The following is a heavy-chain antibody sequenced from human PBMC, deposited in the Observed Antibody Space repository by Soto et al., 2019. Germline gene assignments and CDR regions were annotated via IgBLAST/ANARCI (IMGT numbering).Heavy chain of an antibody. CDR1: GLIFSNYG. J-gene: IGHJ6*02. CDR3: ATDGAAGAVMGV. CDR2: ISSGGEYI. D-gene: IGHD6-13*01. Sequence: EVQLVESGGGLVKPGGSLRLSCTASGLIFSNYGMNWVRQAAGKRPEWVSSISSGGEYIDYADSVKGRLTISRDNAXXXXXXXXXSXXVEDTXVXXCATDGAAGAVMGVWGQGTTVTVSS. V-gene: IGHV3-21*01.